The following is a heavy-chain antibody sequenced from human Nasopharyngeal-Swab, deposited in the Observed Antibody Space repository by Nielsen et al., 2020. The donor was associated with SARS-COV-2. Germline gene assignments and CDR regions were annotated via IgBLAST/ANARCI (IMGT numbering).Heavy chain of an antibody. Sequence: WIRQPPGKGLEWIGSIYYSGSTYYNPSLKSRVTISVDTSKNQFSLKLSSVTAADTAVYYCARDTGCGGDCPKEVNSYGMGVWGQGTTVTVSS. D-gene: IGHD2-21*01. CDR2: IYYSGST. V-gene: IGHV4-39*07. J-gene: IGHJ6*02. CDR3: ARDTGCGGDCPKEVNSYGMGV.